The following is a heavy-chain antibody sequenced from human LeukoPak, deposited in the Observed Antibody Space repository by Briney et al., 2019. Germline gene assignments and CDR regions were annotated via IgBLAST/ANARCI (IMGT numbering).Heavy chain of an antibody. J-gene: IGHJ4*02. CDR2: IYYSGST. Sequence: SETLSLTCTVSGGSISSYYWSWIRQPPGEGLEWIGYIYYSGSTNYNPSLKSRVTISVDTSKNQFSLKLSSVTAADTAVYYCARAPRLALDYWGQGTLVTVSS. V-gene: IGHV4-59*01. D-gene: IGHD6-19*01. CDR1: GGSISSYY. CDR3: ARAPRLALDY.